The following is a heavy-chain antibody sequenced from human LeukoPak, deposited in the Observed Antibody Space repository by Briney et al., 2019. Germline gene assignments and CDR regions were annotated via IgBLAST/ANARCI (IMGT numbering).Heavy chain of an antibody. CDR1: GFNFNNAW. J-gene: IGHJ5*02. CDR3: GGDGRWFDP. CDR2: IKSKIDGATI. D-gene: IGHD2-21*02. V-gene: IGHV3-15*01. Sequence: GGSLRLSCAASGFNFNNAWMTWVRQAPGKGLEWVGRIKSKIDGATIDYAAPVKGRFTISRDDSKNTLYLQMNRLKADVTGVYYCGGDGRWFDPWRQETLLTVSS.